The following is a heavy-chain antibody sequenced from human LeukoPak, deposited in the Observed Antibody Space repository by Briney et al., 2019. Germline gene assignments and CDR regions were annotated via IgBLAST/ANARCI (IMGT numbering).Heavy chain of an antibody. D-gene: IGHD5-18*01. Sequence: SGTLPLTCAVPGGHISTGNCWTWVRQSPDKGLEWIGEIYHNGSTNYNPSLKSRVTLSVDDPKNHFSLRLSSVTAADTAVYYCARGYSYGYSWFDPWGQGTLVTVSS. CDR2: IYHNGST. CDR1: GGHISTGNC. V-gene: IGHV4-4*02. CDR3: ARGYSYGYSWFDP. J-gene: IGHJ5*02.